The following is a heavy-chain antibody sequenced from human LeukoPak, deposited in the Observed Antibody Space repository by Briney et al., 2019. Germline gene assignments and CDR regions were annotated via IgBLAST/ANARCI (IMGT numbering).Heavy chain of an antibody. J-gene: IGHJ4*02. CDR1: GFTFSSYA. D-gene: IGHD4-23*01. CDR3: AKGGYGGNFFDY. V-gene: IGHV3-23*01. CDR2: ISGSGGST. Sequence: PGGSLRLSCAASGFTFSSYAMSWVRQAPGKGLEWVSAISGSGGSTYYADPVKGRFTISRDNSKNTLYLQMNSLRAEDTAVYYCAKGGYGGNFFDYWGQGTLVTVSS.